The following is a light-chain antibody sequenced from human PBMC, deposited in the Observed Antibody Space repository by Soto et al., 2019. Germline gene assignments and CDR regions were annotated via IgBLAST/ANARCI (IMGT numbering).Light chain of an antibody. V-gene: IGKV3-20*01. CDR1: QSVSSSY. CDR3: QQYGSPRT. CDR2: GAS. Sequence: EIVLTQSPGTLSLSPGERANLSCRASQSVSSSYLAWYQQKPGQAPRLLIYGASSRATGIPDRFSGSGSGTDFTLTISRLEPEDFAVYYCQQYGSPRTFGQGTKV. J-gene: IGKJ1*01.